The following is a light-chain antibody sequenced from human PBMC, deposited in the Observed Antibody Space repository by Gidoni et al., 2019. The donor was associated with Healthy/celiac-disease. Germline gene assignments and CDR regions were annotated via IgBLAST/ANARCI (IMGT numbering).Light chain of an antibody. CDR3: QQYNSYRT. CDR2: YAA. V-gene: IGKV1-5*03. CDR1: QSISSW. J-gene: IGKJ1*01. Sequence: DTQMNQSPSTLSASVGDRVTITCRASQSISSWLAWYQQNPGKAPKLLICYAASLDSGVPSRFSGSGSGTDFTLTIRSLQPDDFATYYCQQYNSYRTFGQGTKVEIK.